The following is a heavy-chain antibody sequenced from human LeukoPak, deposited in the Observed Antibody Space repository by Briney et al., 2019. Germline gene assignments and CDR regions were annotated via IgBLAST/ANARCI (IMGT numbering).Heavy chain of an antibody. V-gene: IGHV3-11*01. CDR1: GFTFSDYY. Sequence: AGSLRLSCATSGFTFSDYYMSWIRQAPGKGLEWVSYISTSGAPIYYADSVKGRFTISRDNAKNSLYLQMNSLRAEDTAVCYCARKAARWRVIYFDYWGQGTLVTVSS. J-gene: IGHJ4*02. CDR3: ARKAARWRVIYFDY. CDR2: ISTSGAPI. D-gene: IGHD6-6*01.